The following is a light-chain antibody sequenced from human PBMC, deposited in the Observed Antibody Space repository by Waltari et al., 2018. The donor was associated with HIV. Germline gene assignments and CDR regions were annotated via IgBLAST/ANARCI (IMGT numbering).Light chain of an antibody. CDR3: QHSYSTPYT. Sequence: DIQMTQTPSSLSASVGDRVTITCRASQSISSYLNWYQQKPGKAPKLLIYAASSLQSGVPSRFSGSCSGTDFTLTISSLQPEDFATYYCQHSYSTPYTFGQGTKLEIK. CDR2: AAS. J-gene: IGKJ2*01. CDR1: QSISSY. V-gene: IGKV1-39*01.